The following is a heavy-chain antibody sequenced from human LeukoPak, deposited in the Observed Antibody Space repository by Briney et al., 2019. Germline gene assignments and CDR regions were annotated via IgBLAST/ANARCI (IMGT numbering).Heavy chain of an antibody. CDR2: IWYDGSNK. CDR1: GFTFSSYG. V-gene: IGHV3-33*01. D-gene: IGHD2-2*01. CDR3: ARGERRVVVPAAPRRILHYGMDV. J-gene: IGHJ6*02. Sequence: GGSLRLSCAASGFTFSSYGMHWVRQAPGKGLEWVAVIWYDGSNKYYADSVKGRFIISRDNSKNTLYLQMNSLRAEDTAVYYCARGERRVVVPAAPRRILHYGMDVWGQGTTVTVSS.